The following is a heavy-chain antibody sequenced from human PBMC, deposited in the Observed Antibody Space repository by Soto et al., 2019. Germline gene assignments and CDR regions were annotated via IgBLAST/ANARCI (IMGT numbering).Heavy chain of an antibody. Sequence: QVQLVESGGGLVKPGGSLRLSCAASGFTFSDYYMSWIRQAPGKGLEWVSYISSSSSYTNYADSVKGRFTISRDNAKNSLYLQMNSLRAEDTAVYYCGGGGVNGDGYNIFYYYYYYGMDVWGQGTTVTVSS. CDR2: ISSSSSYT. CDR3: GGGGVNGDGYNIFYYYYYYGMDV. V-gene: IGHV3-11*06. CDR1: GFTFSDYY. J-gene: IGHJ6*02. D-gene: IGHD3-9*01.